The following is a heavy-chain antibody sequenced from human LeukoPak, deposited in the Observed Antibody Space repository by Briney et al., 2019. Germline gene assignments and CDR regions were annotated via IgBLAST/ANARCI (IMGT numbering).Heavy chain of an antibody. V-gene: IGHV4-39*07. CDR1: GGSLSGYY. J-gene: IGHJ4*02. Sequence: SETLSLTCAVYGGSLSGYYWGWIRQPPGKGLEWIGSIYYSGSTYYNPSLKSRITISVDTSKNQFSLKLSSVTAADTAVYYCARERGGYYYQSFDYWGQGTLVTVSS. D-gene: IGHD3-22*01. CDR2: IYYSGST. CDR3: ARERGGYYYQSFDY.